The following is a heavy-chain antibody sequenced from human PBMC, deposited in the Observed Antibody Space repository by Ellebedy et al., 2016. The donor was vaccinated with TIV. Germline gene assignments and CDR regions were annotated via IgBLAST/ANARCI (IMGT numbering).Heavy chain of an antibody. CDR2: IYPGDSDT. J-gene: IGHJ4*02. V-gene: IGHV5-51*01. CDR3: ARLDGVAAAPPGNY. Sequence: GESLKISCKTSGYIFTNYWIAWVRQMPGKGLEWMGFIYPGDSDTKYSPSFQGQVTISADRSITTAYLQWNSLKASDTAIYYCARLDGVAAAPPGNYWGQGSLVTVSS. D-gene: IGHD6-25*01. CDR1: GYIFTNYW.